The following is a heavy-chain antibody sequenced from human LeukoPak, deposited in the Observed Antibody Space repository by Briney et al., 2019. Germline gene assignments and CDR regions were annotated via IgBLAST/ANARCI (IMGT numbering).Heavy chain of an antibody. Sequence: GGSLRLSCEASDLTFSGYIMNWVRLAPGRGLEWVSSISHSSNYKYYADSVKDRFTISRDNAMNSLYLQMNSLRAEDTAVYYCARGLRSCNSASCHPTWFDPWGQGALVTVSS. J-gene: IGHJ5*02. CDR1: DLTFSGYI. CDR3: ARGLRSCNSASCHPTWFDP. V-gene: IGHV3-21*01. CDR2: ISHSSNYK. D-gene: IGHD2-2*01.